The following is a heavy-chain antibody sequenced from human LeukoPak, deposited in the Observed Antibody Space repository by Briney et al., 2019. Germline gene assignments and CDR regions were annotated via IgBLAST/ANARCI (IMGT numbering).Heavy chain of an antibody. D-gene: IGHD3-10*01. J-gene: IGHJ4*02. V-gene: IGHV1-69*13. Sequence: SVKVSCKASGYTFTGYYMHWVRQAPGQGLEWMGGIIPIFGTANYAQKFQGRVTITADESTSTAYMELSSLRSEDTAVYYCARTYYYGSGSYYNFDYWGQGTLVTVSS. CDR2: IIPIFGTA. CDR3: ARTYYYGSGSYYNFDY. CDR1: GYTFTGYY.